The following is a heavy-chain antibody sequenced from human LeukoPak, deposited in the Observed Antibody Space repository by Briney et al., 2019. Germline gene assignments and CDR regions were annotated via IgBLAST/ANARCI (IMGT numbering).Heavy chain of an antibody. D-gene: IGHD3-9*01. CDR2: IYYSGST. CDR1: GGSISSYY. Sequence: PSETLSLTCTVSGGSISSYYWSWIRQPPGKGLEWIGYIYYSGSTNYNPSLKSRVTISVDTSKNQFSLKLSSVTAADTAVYYCARLISKTYYDILTGYYFDYWGQGTLVTVSS. J-gene: IGHJ4*02. CDR3: ARLISKTYYDILTGYYFDY. V-gene: IGHV4-59*08.